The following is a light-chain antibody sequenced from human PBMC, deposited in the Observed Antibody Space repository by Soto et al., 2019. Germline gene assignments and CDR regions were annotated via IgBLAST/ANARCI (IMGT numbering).Light chain of an antibody. J-gene: IGKJ1*01. CDR3: LKHHNSPWT. CDR1: QGIRND. CDR2: GAS. V-gene: IGKV1-6*01. Sequence: AIQMTQSPSSLSASVGDRVIITCRASQGIRNDLGWYQQKPGKATNLLIYGASSLQSGVPSRFSSSGSGTDFTLSIRGLQPEDFATYSCLKHHNSPWTFGQGTKVDIK.